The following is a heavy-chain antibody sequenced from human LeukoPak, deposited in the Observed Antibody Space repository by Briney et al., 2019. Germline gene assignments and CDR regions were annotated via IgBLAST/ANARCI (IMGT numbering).Heavy chain of an antibody. D-gene: IGHD3-3*01. V-gene: IGHV3-23*01. CDR3: AKDDPPFGVVNYYFDY. Sequence: GGSLRLSCAASGFTFSSYAMSWVRQAPGKGLEWVSAISGSGGSTYYADSVKGRFTISRDNSKNTLYLQMNSLRAEDTAVHYCAKDDPPFGVVNYYFDYWGQGTLVTVSS. CDR2: ISGSGGST. J-gene: IGHJ4*02. CDR1: GFTFSSYA.